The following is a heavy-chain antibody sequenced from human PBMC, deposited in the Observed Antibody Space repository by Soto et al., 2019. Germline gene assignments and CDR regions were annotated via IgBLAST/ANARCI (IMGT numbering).Heavy chain of an antibody. D-gene: IGHD4-17*01. Sequence: QITLKESGPTLVKPTQTLTLTCTFSGFSLSTSGVVVGWIRQPPGKALEWLALIYWDDDKLYSPSLKSRLTITKDTSKNQVVLTRTNMDPVDTATDYCAYTTIEAYGDYMFAPWCQGTLVTVSS. CDR1: GFSLSTSGVV. CDR2: IYWDDDK. V-gene: IGHV2-5*02. CDR3: AYTTIEAYGDYMFAP. J-gene: IGHJ5*02.